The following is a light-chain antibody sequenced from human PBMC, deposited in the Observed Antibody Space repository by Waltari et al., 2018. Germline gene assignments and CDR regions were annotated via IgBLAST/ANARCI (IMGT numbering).Light chain of an antibody. CDR3: QVWDSSSDHPV. CDR1: NIGSKS. J-gene: IGLJ2*01. Sequence: SYVLTQPPSVSVAPGKTARITCGGNNIGSKSVHWYQQKPGQAPVLVVYDDRDRPSGIPEQFSGSNSGNTATLTSSRVEAGDEADYYCQVWDSSSDHPVFGGGTKLTVL. CDR2: DDR. V-gene: IGLV3-21*03.